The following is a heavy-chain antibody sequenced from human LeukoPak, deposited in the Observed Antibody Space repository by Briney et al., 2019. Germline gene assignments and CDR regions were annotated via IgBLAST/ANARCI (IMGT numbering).Heavy chain of an antibody. CDR1: GYTFTGYY. D-gene: IGHD5-18*01. J-gene: IGHJ4*02. CDR2: INPNSGGT. CDR3: ARDKTIIRNSYALT. V-gene: IGHV1-2*06. Sequence: ASVKVSCKASGYTFTGYYMHWVRQAPGQGLEWMGRINPNSGGTNYAQKFQGEVTMTRDTSISTAYMELSRLRSDDTAVYYCARDKTIIRNSYALTWGQGTLVTVSS.